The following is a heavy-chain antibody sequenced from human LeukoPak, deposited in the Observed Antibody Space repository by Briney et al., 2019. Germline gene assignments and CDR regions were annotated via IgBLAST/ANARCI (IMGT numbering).Heavy chain of an antibody. Sequence: VASVTVSCKTSGYMVSDYYMHWVRQAPGQGLEWMGWLRGDTGDTDSPQKFKGRVTMTRDTATNTAYMQLSRLTYDDTAMYFCARVRDNACDYWGQGTLSPSPQ. J-gene: IGHJ4*02. CDR2: LRGDTGDT. D-gene: IGHD2-2*01. V-gene: IGHV1-2*02. CDR1: GYMVSDYY. CDR3: ARVRDNACDY.